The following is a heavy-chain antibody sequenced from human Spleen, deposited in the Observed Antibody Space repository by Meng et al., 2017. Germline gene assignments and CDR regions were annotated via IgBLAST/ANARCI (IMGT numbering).Heavy chain of an antibody. D-gene: IGHD6-13*01. Sequence: SETLSLTCTVSGDSISTTTYYWGWIRQPPGQRLEWIGSMFSTGSIYYNPSLQSRVTLSVHTSKNQFSLKLSSVTAADTAMYFCVRVAAAGYFDFWGHGTRVT. CDR1: GDSISTTTYY. V-gene: IGHV4-39*07. CDR2: MFSTGSI. CDR3: VRVAAAGYFDF. J-gene: IGHJ4*01.